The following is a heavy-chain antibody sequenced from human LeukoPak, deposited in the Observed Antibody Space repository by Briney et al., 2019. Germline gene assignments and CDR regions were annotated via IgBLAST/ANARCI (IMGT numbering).Heavy chain of an antibody. CDR1: GFTFSNYA. D-gene: IGHD1-26*01. CDR2: LSYDGSNK. J-gene: IGHJ4*02. CDR3: ARDTSYYFDY. Sequence: RAGGSLRLSCAASGFTFSNYAMLWVRPAPGKGLEGVAVLSYDGSNKYYADSVKGRFTISRDNSKNTLYLQMNSLRAEDTAVYYCARDTSYYFDYWGQGTLVTVSS. V-gene: IGHV3-30*04.